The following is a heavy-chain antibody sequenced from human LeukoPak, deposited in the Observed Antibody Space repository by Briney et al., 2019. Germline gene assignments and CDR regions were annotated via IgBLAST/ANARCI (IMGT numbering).Heavy chain of an antibody. CDR1: GFTFSSYA. V-gene: IGHV3-30-3*01. D-gene: IGHD6-13*01. J-gene: IGHJ6*02. CDR2: ISYNGSNK. Sequence: GGSLRLSCAASGFTFSSYAMHWVRQAPGKGLEWVAVISYNGSNKYYADSVKGRFTISRDNSKNTLYLQMNSLRAEDTAVYYCAREGIAASYYYYYGMDVWGQGTTVTVSS. CDR3: AREGIAASYYYYYGMDV.